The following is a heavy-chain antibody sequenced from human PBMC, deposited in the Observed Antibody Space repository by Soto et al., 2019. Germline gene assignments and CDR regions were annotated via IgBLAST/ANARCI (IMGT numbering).Heavy chain of an antibody. V-gene: IGHV4-34*01. Sequence: SETLSLTCAVYGGSFSGYYWSWIRQPPGKGLEWIGEINHSGSTNYNPSLKSRVTISVDTSKNQFSLKLSSVTAADTAVYYCASTLYNWNYVRWFDPWGQGTLVTV. J-gene: IGHJ5*02. CDR3: ASTLYNWNYVRWFDP. D-gene: IGHD1-7*01. CDR2: INHSGST. CDR1: GGSFSGYY.